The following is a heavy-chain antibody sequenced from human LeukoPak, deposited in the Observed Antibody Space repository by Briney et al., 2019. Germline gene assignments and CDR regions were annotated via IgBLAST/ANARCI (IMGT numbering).Heavy chain of an antibody. CDR1: GGSISSFS. D-gene: IGHD3-10*01. CDR2: IHYSGST. CDR3: ARGDYYSTPLDY. J-gene: IGHJ4*02. V-gene: IGHV4-59*01. Sequence: PSETLSLTCTVSGGSISSFSWSWIRQPPGKGLEWVGYIHYSGSTNHNPSLKSRVIISVDTSKNQFSLKLNSVTAADTAVYYCARGDYYSTPLDYWGRGTLVTVSS.